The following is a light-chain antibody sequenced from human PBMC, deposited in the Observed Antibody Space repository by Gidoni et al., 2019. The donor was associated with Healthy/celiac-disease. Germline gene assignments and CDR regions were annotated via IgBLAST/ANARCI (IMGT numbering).Light chain of an antibody. Sequence: PGQKVTISCSGSSSNIGNTYVSWYQQLPGTAPKLLIYDNKKRPSGIPDRFSGSKSGTSATLGITGLQTGDEADYYCGTWDSSLSAGLFGGGTKLTVL. V-gene: IGLV1-51*01. CDR3: GTWDSSLSAGL. CDR1: SSNIGNTY. J-gene: IGLJ2*01. CDR2: DNK.